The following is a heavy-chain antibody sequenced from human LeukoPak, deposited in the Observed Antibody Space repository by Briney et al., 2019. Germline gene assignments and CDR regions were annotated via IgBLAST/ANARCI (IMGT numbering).Heavy chain of an antibody. Sequence: PSETLSLTCTVSGGSISSSSYYWGWIRQPPGKGLEWIGSIYYSGSTNYNPSLKSRVTISVDTSKNQFSLKLSSVTAADTAVYYCARDGYYYDSSGYFGQLTGAFDIWGQGTMVTVSS. J-gene: IGHJ3*02. CDR2: IYYSGST. CDR3: ARDGYYYDSSGYFGQLTGAFDI. D-gene: IGHD3-22*01. CDR1: GGSISSSSYY. V-gene: IGHV4-39*07.